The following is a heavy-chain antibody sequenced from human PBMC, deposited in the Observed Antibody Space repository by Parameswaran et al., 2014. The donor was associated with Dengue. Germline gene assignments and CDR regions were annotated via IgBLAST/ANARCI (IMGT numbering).Heavy chain of an antibody. J-gene: IGHJ6*02. D-gene: IGHD3-3*01. CDR3: ARDKRVVQDLHPQYYYYYYGMDV. V-gene: IGHV1-2*04. CDR1: GYTFTGYY. CDR2: INPNSGGT. Sequence: PGASVKVSCKASGYTFTGYYMHWVRQAPGQGLEWMGWINPNSGGTNYAQKFQGWVTMTRDTSISTAYMELSRLRSDDTAVYYCARDKRVVQDLHPQYYYYYYGMDVWGQGTTVTVSS.